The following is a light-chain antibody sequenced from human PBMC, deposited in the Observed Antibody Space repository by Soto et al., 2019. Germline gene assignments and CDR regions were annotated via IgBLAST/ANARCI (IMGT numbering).Light chain of an antibody. V-gene: IGKV2-28*01. Sequence: DIVMTQSPLSLPVTPGEPASISCRSSQRLLRSDGYNYLDWYLQKPGQSPQLLIYFGSNRASGVPDRFSGSGSGKDCTLKISRVEAEDVGVYYCLQAHQNPRTFAQGTKLEI. J-gene: IGKJ2*01. CDR1: QRLLRSDGYNY. CDR2: FGS. CDR3: LQAHQNPRT.